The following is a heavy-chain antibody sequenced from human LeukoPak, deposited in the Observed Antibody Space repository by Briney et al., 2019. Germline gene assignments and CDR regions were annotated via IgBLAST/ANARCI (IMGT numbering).Heavy chain of an antibody. CDR1: GFTVSNDY. Sequence: GGSLRLSCAASGFTVSNDYVSWVRLAPGKGLEFVSALYPGGKTYYADSVKGRFTISRDNSKNTLYLQMNSLRAEDTAVYYCARGQGYFDYWGQGTLVTVSS. CDR3: ARGQGYFDY. J-gene: IGHJ4*02. V-gene: IGHV3-66*01. CDR2: LYPGGKT.